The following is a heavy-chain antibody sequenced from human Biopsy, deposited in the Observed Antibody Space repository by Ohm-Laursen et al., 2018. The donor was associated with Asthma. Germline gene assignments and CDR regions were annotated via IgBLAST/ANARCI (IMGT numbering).Heavy chain of an antibody. D-gene: IGHD1-26*01. Sequence: SLRLSCAASGFTFSIYDIHWVRQAPGKGLEWVAVISYDGGNKFYGDSVKGRFTISRDNSKNTLFLEMNSLRPEDTAVYYCAKELFPGWELRRGPDSWGQGTLVTVSS. J-gene: IGHJ4*02. CDR3: AKELFPGWELRRGPDS. CDR2: ISYDGGNK. CDR1: GFTFSIYD. V-gene: IGHV3-30*18.